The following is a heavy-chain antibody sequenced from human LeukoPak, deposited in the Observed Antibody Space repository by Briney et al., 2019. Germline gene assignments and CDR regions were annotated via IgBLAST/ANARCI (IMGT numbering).Heavy chain of an antibody. CDR2: ISGSGGRT. D-gene: IGHD6-19*01. CDR3: AKDWRGAVAGRRNWFDP. Sequence: GGSLRLSCAASGFTFSSFAMNWVRQAPGKGLEWVSAISGSGGRTHYSDSVKGRFTISRDNSKNTLYLQMNSLRADDTAVYYCAKDWRGAVAGRRNWFDPWGQGTLVTVSS. V-gene: IGHV3-23*01. J-gene: IGHJ5*02. CDR1: GFTFSSFA.